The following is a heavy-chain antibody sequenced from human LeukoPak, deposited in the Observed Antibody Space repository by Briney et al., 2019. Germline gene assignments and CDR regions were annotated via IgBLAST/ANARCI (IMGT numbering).Heavy chain of an antibody. CDR2: INPNSGGT. Sequence: ASVKVSCRASGYTFTGYYMHWVRQAPGQGLEWMGRINPNSGGTNYAQKFQGRVTMTRDTSISTAYMELSRLRSDDTAVYYCYPEYSSSSRLDYWGQGTLVTVSS. D-gene: IGHD6-6*01. CDR3: YPEYSSSSRLDY. J-gene: IGHJ4*02. CDR1: GYTFTGYY. V-gene: IGHV1-2*06.